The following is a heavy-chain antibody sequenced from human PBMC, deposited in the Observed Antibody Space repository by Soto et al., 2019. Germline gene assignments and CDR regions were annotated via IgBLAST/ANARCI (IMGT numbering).Heavy chain of an antibody. Sequence: EVQLLGSGGGLVQPGGSLRLSCAASGFSFERYVMSWVRQAPGKGLEWVSDISGSGGATYYADAVRGRFTVSRDNSKSTVFLQMNSLRVEDTALYYCANHRGSFDNWGHGTQVTVSS. CDR3: ANHRGSFDN. CDR2: ISGSGGAT. V-gene: IGHV3-23*01. CDR1: GFSFERYV. D-gene: IGHD3-10*01. J-gene: IGHJ4*01.